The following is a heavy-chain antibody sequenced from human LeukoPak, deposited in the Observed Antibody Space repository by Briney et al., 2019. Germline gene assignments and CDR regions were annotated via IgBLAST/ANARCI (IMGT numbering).Heavy chain of an antibody. J-gene: IGHJ6*02. CDR2: ISAYNGNT. CDR3: ARDGSVVVPAAILDYYGMTS. CDR1: GYTFTSYG. Sequence: GASVKVSCKASGYTFTSYGISWVRQAPGQGLEWMGWISAYNGNTNYAQKLQGRVTMATDTSTSTAYMELRSLRSDDTAVYYCARDGSVVVPAAILDYYGMTSGAKGPRSPSP. D-gene: IGHD2-2*02. V-gene: IGHV1-18*01.